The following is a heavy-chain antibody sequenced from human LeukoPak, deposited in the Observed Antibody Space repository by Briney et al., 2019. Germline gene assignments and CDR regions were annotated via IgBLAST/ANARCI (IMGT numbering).Heavy chain of an antibody. J-gene: IGHJ5*01. CDR3: VKDSAGDASDWLDS. Sequence: GGSLRLSCAASGFSFSDYYMSWIRQAPGKGLEWVAVISYDGSNKYYADSVKGRFTISRDNSKNSLYLQMNNLRIEDTALYYCVKDSAGDASDWLDSWGQGTLVTISS. CDR2: ISYDGSNK. CDR1: GFSFSDYY. D-gene: IGHD5-24*01. V-gene: IGHV3-30*18.